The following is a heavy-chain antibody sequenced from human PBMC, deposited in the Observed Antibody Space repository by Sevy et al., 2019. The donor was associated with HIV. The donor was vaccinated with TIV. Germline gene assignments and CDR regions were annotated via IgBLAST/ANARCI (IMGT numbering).Heavy chain of an antibody. CDR1: GYSFTSYN. V-gene: IGHV1-3*04. CDR2: INTGNGNT. Sequence: ASVKVSCKASGYSFTSYNIHWVRQAPGQRLEWMGWINTGNGNTRSPQKFQGRVTFTRDTSTNTAYMELSSLTSEDTAVYFCARSHRTGSDLYDYFFDYWGQGTLVTVSS. D-gene: IGHD3-9*01. J-gene: IGHJ4*02. CDR3: ARSHRTGSDLYDYFFDY.